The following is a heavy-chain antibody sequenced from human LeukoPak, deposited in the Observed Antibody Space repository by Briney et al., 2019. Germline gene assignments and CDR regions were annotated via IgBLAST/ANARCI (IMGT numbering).Heavy chain of an antibody. CDR2: ISGDGGST. Sequence: PGGSLRLSCAASGFTFDDYAMHWVRQAPGQGLEWVSLISGDGGSTYYADSVKARFTISSAYSKHSMYPHMNRLRREPQAWSYCSKLLVSGVVPDPFDYWGQGTLVTVSA. CDR1: GFTFDDYA. V-gene: IGHV3-43*02. J-gene: IGHJ4*02. D-gene: IGHD3-3*01. CDR3: SKLLVSGVVPDPFDY.